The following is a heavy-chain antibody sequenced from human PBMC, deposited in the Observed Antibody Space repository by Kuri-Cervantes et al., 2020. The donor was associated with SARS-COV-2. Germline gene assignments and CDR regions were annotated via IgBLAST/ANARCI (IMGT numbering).Heavy chain of an antibody. CDR3: ARGFELLRDFDL. CDR1: GFTLGTYS. D-gene: IGHD1-7*01. Sequence: ETLSLTCAASGFTLGTYSMNWVRQAPGKGLEWLSYITSSSITVYYADSVKGRFSISRDHAKNSLYMQMNSLRAEDTAVYYCARGFELLRDFDLWGRGTLVTVSS. CDR2: ITSSSITV. J-gene: IGHJ2*01. V-gene: IGHV3-48*01.